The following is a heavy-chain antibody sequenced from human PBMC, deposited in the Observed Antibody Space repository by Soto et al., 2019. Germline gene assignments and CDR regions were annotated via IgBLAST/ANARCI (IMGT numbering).Heavy chain of an antibody. CDR2: ILYDGSNK. J-gene: IGHJ4*02. D-gene: IGHD5-12*01. Sequence: GGSLRLSCAASGFTFSSYGMHWVRQAPGKGLEWVAVILYDGSNKYYADSVKGRFTISRDNSKNTLYLQMSSLRAEDTAVYYCAKERIVATIISYFDYWGQGALVTVSS. V-gene: IGHV3-30*18. CDR1: GFTFSSYG. CDR3: AKERIVATIISYFDY.